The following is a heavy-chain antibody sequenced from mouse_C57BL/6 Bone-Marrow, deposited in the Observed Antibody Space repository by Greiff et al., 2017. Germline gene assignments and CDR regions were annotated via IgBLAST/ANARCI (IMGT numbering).Heavy chain of an antibody. J-gene: IGHJ4*01. CDR3: ASNYYAMDY. CDR1: GYTFTSYW. CDR2: IDPSDSYT. Sequence: QVQLQQSGAELVMPGASVKLSCKASGYTFTSYWMHWVKQRPGQGLEWIGEIDPSDSYTNYNQKFKGKSTLTVDKSSSTAYMQLSSLTSEDSAVYYCASNYYAMDYWGQGTSVTVSS. V-gene: IGHV1-69*01.